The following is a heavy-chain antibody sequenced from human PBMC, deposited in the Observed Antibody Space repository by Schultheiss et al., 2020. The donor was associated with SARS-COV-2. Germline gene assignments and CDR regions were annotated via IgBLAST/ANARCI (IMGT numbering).Heavy chain of an antibody. J-gene: IGHJ4*02. CDR3: VMSDYYYGSGTYFAN. D-gene: IGHD3-10*01. CDR2: ISGSTYSI. Sequence: GGSLRLSCAASGFTFSNAWMSWVRQAPGKGLEWVSTISGSTYSIYYADSVKGRFTISRDNSKNTLYLQLNSLRADDTAVYYCVMSDYYYGSGTYFANWGQGTLVTVSS. V-gene: IGHV3-23*01. CDR1: GFTFSNAW.